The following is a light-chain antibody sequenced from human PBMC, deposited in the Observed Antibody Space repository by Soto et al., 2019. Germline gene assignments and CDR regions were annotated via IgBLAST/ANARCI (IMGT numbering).Light chain of an antibody. V-gene: IGKV3-11*01. CDR2: DAS. CDR1: QSVSSY. J-gene: IGKJ1*01. CDR3: HQRQSWPRT. Sequence: EIVLTQSPATLSLSPGERATLSCRASQSVSSYFAWYQQKPGQAPRLLIYDASNRATGIPARFSGSGSGTDFTLTISSLEPEDFAIYYCHQRQSWPRTFGQGTKVDIK.